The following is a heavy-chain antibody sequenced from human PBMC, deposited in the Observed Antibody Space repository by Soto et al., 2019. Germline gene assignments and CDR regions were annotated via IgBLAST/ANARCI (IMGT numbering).Heavy chain of an antibody. CDR3: ARPLYARWAFGI. J-gene: IGHJ3*02. Sequence: QLLESGPGLVKPSETLSLSCTVSGDSMTISDFLWGWVRQSPGKGLEWIGGLYYSGSAYYNPSLGSRAALAVGTSRNQFFLSVTSVAAADTAVYYCARPLYARWAFGIWGQGKLVTVS. CDR2: LYYSGSA. D-gene: IGHD2-2*01. V-gene: IGHV4-39*01. CDR1: GDSMTISDFL.